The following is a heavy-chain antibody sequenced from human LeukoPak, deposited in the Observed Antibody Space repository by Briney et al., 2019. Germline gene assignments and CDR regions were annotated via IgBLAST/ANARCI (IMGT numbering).Heavy chain of an antibody. CDR1: GGSISSGGYY. D-gene: IGHD3-22*01. Sequence: SQTLSLTCTVSGGSISSGGYYWSWIRQHPGKGLEWIGYIYYSGSTYYNPSLKSRVTISVDTSKNQFSLKLSSVTAADTAVYYCARGTYYYDSSGLAGAFDIWGQGTMVTVSS. CDR2: IYYSGST. J-gene: IGHJ3*02. CDR3: ARGTYYYDSSGLAGAFDI. V-gene: IGHV4-31*03.